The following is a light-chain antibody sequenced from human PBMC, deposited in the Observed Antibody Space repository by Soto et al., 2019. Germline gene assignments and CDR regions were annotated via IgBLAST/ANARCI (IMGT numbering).Light chain of an antibody. J-gene: IGKJ1*01. CDR2: GAS. V-gene: IGKV3-20*01. Sequence: EIVLTQSPGTLSLSPGERATLSCRASQSFNSIYLAWYQQKPGQAPRLLIYGASSRATGIPDRFSGSGSGTDFTLTISRLEPEDFAVYYCHQYDSGTFGQGTKVDI. CDR3: HQYDSGT. CDR1: QSFNSIY.